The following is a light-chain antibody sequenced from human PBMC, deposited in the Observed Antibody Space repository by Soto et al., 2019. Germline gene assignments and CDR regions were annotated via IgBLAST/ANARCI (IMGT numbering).Light chain of an antibody. V-gene: IGLV2-14*01. CDR1: TSDVGGYNF. CDR2: EVS. Sequence: QSALTQPASVSGSPGQSITISCTGTTSDVGGYNFVSWYQHHPGKAPKIIIFEVSDRPSGVSNRFSGSKSGSTASLTISGLQSEDEADYYCSSYTSLTTLVFGTGTKLTVL. J-gene: IGLJ1*01. CDR3: SSYTSLTTLV.